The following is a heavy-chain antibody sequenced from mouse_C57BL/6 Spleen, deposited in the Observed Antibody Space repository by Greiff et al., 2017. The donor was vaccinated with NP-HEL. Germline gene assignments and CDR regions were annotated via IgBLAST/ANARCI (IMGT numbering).Heavy chain of an antibody. D-gene: IGHD1-1*01. CDR2: ILPGSGST. CDR3: ARLTITTVVAHWYFDV. CDR1: GYTFTGYW. V-gene: IGHV1-9*01. J-gene: IGHJ1*03. Sequence: VQLQQSGAELMKPGASVKLSCKATGYTFTGYWIEWVKQRPGHGLEWIGEILPGSGSTNYNEKFKGKATFTADTSSNTAYMQLSSLTTEDSAIYYCARLTITTVVAHWYFDVWGTGTTVTVSS.